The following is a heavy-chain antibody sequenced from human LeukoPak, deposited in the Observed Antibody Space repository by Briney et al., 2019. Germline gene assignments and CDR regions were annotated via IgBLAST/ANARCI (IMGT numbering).Heavy chain of an antibody. CDR3: ARVASSSYYYYGMDV. V-gene: IGHV3-53*04. D-gene: IGHD6-13*01. Sequence: GGSLRLSCAASGFTVSSNYMSWVRQAPGKGLEGVSVIYSGGSTYYADSVKGRFTISRHNSKNTLYLQMNRLRAEDTAVYYCARVASSSYYYYGMDVWGQGTTVTVSS. J-gene: IGHJ6*02. CDR1: GFTVSSNY. CDR2: IYSGGST.